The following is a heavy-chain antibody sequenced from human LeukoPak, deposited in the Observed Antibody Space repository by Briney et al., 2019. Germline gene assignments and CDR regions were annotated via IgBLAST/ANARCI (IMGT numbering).Heavy chain of an antibody. CDR3: AKRPSDYGDYVSYFDY. D-gene: IGHD4-17*01. V-gene: IGHV3-30*18. CDR1: GFSYISYG. Sequence: GGSLRLSCAASGFSYISYGMHWVRQAPGKGLEWVGVISDDGRRKDYADSVKGRFTISRDNSKDTLYLQMNSLRAEDTAVYYCAKRPSDYGDYVSYFDYWGQGTLVTVSS. CDR2: ISDDGRRK. J-gene: IGHJ4*02.